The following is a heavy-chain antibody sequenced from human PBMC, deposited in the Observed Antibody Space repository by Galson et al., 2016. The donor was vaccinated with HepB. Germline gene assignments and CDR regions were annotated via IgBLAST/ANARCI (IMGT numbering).Heavy chain of an antibody. V-gene: IGHV3-7*01. CDR2: IKQDGSEK. D-gene: IGHD1-26*01. Sequence: WVRQAPGKGLEWVANIKQDGSEKYYVDSVKGRFTISRDNAKNSLYLQMNSLRAEDTAVYYCAGIVGKGYFDYWGQGTLVTVSS. CDR3: AGIVGKGYFDY. J-gene: IGHJ4*02.